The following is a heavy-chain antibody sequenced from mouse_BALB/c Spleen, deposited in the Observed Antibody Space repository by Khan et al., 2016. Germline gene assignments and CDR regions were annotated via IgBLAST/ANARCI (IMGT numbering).Heavy chain of an antibody. V-gene: IGHV11-2*02. CDR2: INSDGSAI. J-gene: IGHJ1*01. Sequence: EVQLLETGGGLVQPGGSRGLSCEGSGFTFSGFWMSWVRQTPGKTLEWIGDINSDGSAINYAPSIKDRFTIFRDNDKRTLYLQMSNVRSEDTAPYFCMRCGSCYWYFDVWGAGTTVTVSS. CDR3: MRCGSCYWYFDV. CDR1: GFTFSGFW. D-gene: IGHD1-1*01.